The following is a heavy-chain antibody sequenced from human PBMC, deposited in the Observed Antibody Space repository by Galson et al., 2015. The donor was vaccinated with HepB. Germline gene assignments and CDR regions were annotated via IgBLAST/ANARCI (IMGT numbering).Heavy chain of an antibody. J-gene: IGHJ4*02. D-gene: IGHD3-10*01. Sequence: SLRLSCAAPGFTFSSNAMSWVRQAPGKGLEWVSTIGASDGNTFYPDSVKGRFIISRDNSKNTLYLQMDSLRDEDSALYYCVKRYFASGSSPFDYWGQGTLVTVSS. CDR1: GFTFSSNA. V-gene: IGHV3-23*01. CDR2: IGASDGNT. CDR3: VKRYFASGSSPFDY.